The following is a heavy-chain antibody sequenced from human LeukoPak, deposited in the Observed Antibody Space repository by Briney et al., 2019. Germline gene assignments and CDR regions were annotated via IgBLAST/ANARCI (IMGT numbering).Heavy chain of an antibody. CDR1: GFTFSNFG. CDR2: IWYDGSNR. J-gene: IGHJ4*02. CDR3: ARVDYCSGGSCYGAHYYFDY. Sequence: GGSLRLSCAASGFTFSNFGMHWVRQAPGKGLEWVAVIWYDGSNRYYADSVKGRFTISRDNSKNTLYLQMNSLRAEDTAVYYCARVDYCSGGSCYGAHYYFDYWGQGTLVTVSS. V-gene: IGHV3-33*01. D-gene: IGHD2-15*01.